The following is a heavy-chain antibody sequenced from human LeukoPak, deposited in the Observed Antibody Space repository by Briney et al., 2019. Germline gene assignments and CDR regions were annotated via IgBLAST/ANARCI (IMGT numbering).Heavy chain of an antibody. Sequence: RASVKVSCKATGYTFTNYGVTWVRQAPEQGLEWVGWINPENGNTNYAGAFQGRVTMTTDTSANTAYMELRSLRSDDTAVYYCARVQGYYYHYLDVWGKGTTVTVSS. CDR2: INPENGNT. CDR3: ARVQGYYYHYLDV. J-gene: IGHJ6*03. CDR1: GYTFTNYG. V-gene: IGHV1-18*01.